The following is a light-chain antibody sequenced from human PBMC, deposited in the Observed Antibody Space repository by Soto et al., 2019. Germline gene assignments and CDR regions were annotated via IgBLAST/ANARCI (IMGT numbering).Light chain of an antibody. CDR1: QSVSSN. Sequence: EIVMTQSPATLSVSPGERATLSCRASQSVSSNLAWYQQKPGQAPRLLIFGASTRATGIPARFSGSGSGREFTLTISSLQSEDSAVYYCQRYDNWPSWTFCQGTKVEIK. CDR3: QRYDNWPSWT. V-gene: IGKV3-15*01. CDR2: GAS. J-gene: IGKJ1*01.